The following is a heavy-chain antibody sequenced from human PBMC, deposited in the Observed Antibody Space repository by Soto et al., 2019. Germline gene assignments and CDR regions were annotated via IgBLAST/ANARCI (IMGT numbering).Heavy chain of an antibody. J-gene: IGHJ4*02. V-gene: IGHV4-59*01. CDR1: GDSITSYY. CDR3: ARDPELRGYFDY. CDR2: FYYSGGT. Sequence: PXXTLSLPFTVSGDSITSYYWRWILQPPGKGLEWIGCFYYSGGTNYNPSLKTRVTISIDTSKNQFSLKLSSVTAADTAVYYCARDPELRGYFDYWGQGTLVTVSS. D-gene: IGHD1-26*01.